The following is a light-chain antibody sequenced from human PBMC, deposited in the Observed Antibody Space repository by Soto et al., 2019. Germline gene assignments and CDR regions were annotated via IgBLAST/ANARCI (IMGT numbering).Light chain of an antibody. CDR2: GAS. J-gene: IGKJ1*01. CDR1: QSVSRSY. V-gene: IGKV3-20*01. Sequence: EIVLTQSPGTLSLSPGERATLSCRASQSVSRSYLAWYQQKPGQAPRLLLYGASSRAIGIPDGFSGSGSGTDFTLTISRLEPEDFAVYYCQQYGSSSWTFGQGTKVEIK. CDR3: QQYGSSSWT.